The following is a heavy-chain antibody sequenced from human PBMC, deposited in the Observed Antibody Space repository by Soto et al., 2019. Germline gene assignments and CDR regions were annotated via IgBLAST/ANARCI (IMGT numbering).Heavy chain of an antibody. V-gene: IGHV3-30*18. CDR1: GFTFSAYA. CDR2: ISYDGSNK. Sequence: QVQLVESGGGVVQPGRSLRLSCAASGFTFSAYAMHWVRQAPGKGLEWVAVISYDGSNKYYAVSVKDRFSISRDKDTLFLQMTSLTPEDTAVYFCTKDRQSIIIPSAIGYFDFWGQGSLVSVSS. D-gene: IGHD1-20*01. J-gene: IGHJ4*02. CDR3: TKDRQSIIIPSAIGYFDF.